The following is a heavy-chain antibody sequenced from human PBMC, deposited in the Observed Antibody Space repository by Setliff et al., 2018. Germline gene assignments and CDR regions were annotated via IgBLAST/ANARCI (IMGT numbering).Heavy chain of an antibody. CDR3: ARAGSAPARRKGVFEY. D-gene: IGHD6-13*01. CDR1: GYTFTNYG. J-gene: IGHJ4*02. Sequence: ASVKVSCKTSGYTFTNYGINWVRQAPGQGLEWMGWINNYSFKTNSPQKFLDRLTMTTDTSTSTAYMELKDLTSDDTALYYCARAGSAPARRKGVFEYWGQGTLVTVSS. CDR2: INNYSFKT. V-gene: IGHV1-18*01.